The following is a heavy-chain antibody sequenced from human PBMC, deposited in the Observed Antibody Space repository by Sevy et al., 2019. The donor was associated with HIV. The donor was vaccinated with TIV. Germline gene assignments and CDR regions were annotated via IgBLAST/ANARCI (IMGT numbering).Heavy chain of an antibody. CDR1: GGSFSGYY. CDR3: ARAHYDILTGAFDI. D-gene: IGHD3-9*01. V-gene: IGHV4-34*01. J-gene: IGHJ3*02. Sequence: SETLSLTCAVYGGSFSGYYWNWIRQPPGKGLEWIGEINYSGSTNYNPSLKSRVTISVDTSKNQFSVKLTSVTAADTAVYYCARAHYDILTGAFDIWGRGTMVTVSS. CDR2: INYSGST.